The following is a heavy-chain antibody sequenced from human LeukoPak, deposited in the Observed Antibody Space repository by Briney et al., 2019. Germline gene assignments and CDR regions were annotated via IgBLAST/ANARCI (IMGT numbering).Heavy chain of an antibody. CDR1: GGSISSHY. J-gene: IGHJ5*02. V-gene: IGHV4-59*11. Sequence: SETLSLTCTVSGGSISSHYWSWIRQPPGKGLEWIGYIYYSGSTNYNPSLKSRVTISVDTSKNQFSLKLSTVTAADTAVYYCARRGTRNWFDPWGQGTLVTVSS. CDR2: IYYSGST. CDR3: ARRGTRNWFDP.